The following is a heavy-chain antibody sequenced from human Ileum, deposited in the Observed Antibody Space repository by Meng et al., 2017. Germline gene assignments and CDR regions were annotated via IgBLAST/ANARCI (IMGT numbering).Heavy chain of an antibody. CDR3: ARNYYDSSGEDSNDY. Sequence: QQQRWCAGLLKLSETLCLPCDVYGGSFSCYYWGWIRQPPGKGLEWIGEINHSGSTNYNPSLKSRVTISVDTSKNQFSLKLSSVTAADTAVYYCARNYYDSSGEDSNDYWGQGTLVTVSS. V-gene: IGHV4-34*01. J-gene: IGHJ4*02. D-gene: IGHD3-22*01. CDR1: GGSFSCYY. CDR2: INHSGST.